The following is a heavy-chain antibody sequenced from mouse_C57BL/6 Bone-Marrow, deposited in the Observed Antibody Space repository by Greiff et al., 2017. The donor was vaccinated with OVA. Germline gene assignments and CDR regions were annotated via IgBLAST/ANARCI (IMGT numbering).Heavy chain of an antibody. Sequence: VQLQQSGAELVRPGASVKLSCKASGYTFTDYYINWVKQRPGQGLEWIARIYPGSGNTYYNEKFKGKATLTAEKSSSTAYMQLSSLTSEDSAVYFCAREGYYAGYAMDYWGQGTSVTVSS. CDR2: IYPGSGNT. CDR3: AREGYYAGYAMDY. D-gene: IGHD2-3*01. V-gene: IGHV1-76*01. CDR1: GYTFTDYY. J-gene: IGHJ4*01.